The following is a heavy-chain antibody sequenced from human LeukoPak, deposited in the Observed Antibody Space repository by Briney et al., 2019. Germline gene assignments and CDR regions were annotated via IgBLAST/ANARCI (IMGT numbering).Heavy chain of an antibody. Sequence: PGTSLRLSRAASGFTFSIYGMHWVRQAPGKGLDWVASIWEDGTNINYADSVMGRFTISRDNSKNTLYLQMHSLRADDTAVYYCARVGYNSGWYEYWGQGTSVTVSS. CDR2: IWEDGTNI. V-gene: IGHV3-33*01. CDR1: GFTFSIYG. J-gene: IGHJ4*02. D-gene: IGHD6-19*01. CDR3: ARVGYNSGWYEY.